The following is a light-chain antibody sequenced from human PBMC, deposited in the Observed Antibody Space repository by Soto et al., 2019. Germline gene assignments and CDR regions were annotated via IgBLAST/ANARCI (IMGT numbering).Light chain of an antibody. CDR3: SSYTSSNTEV. CDR1: SSDVGGYNY. Sequence: QSALTQPASVSGSPGQSITISCTGTSSDVGGYNYVSWYQQHPGKAPKLMIYDVTTRPSGVSDRFSGSKSGNTASLTISGLQAEDGADYYCSSYTSSNTEVFGTGTKVTVL. J-gene: IGLJ1*01. CDR2: DVT. V-gene: IGLV2-14*03.